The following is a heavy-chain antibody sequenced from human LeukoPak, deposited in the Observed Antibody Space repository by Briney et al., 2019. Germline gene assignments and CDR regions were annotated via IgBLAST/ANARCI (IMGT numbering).Heavy chain of an antibody. D-gene: IGHD2-15*01. Sequence: ASVKVSCKASGYPFSDYGIIWVRQAPGQGLEWMAYVSPYNGKTEYAQKIQGRVTVATDTSTSTAYMELRNLRSDDTALYYCAREVWCSGDTCYRYAFDIWGQGTMVTVPS. V-gene: IGHV1-18*01. CDR2: VSPYNGKT. CDR3: AREVWCSGDTCYRYAFDI. CDR1: GYPFSDYG. J-gene: IGHJ3*02.